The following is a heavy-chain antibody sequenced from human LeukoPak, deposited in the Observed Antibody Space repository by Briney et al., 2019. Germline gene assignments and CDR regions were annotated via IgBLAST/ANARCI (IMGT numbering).Heavy chain of an antibody. J-gene: IGHJ4*02. D-gene: IGHD6-19*01. CDR2: INPNSGGT. V-gene: IGHV1-2*02. CDR3: ARDDDEGIAVAGGIDY. Sequence: ASVKVSCKASGYTFTGYYIHWMRQAPGQGLEWMGWINPNSGGTNYAQKLQGRVTMTTDTSTSTAYMELRSLRSDDTAVYYCARDDDEGIAVAGGIDYWGQGTLVTVSS. CDR1: GYTFTGYY.